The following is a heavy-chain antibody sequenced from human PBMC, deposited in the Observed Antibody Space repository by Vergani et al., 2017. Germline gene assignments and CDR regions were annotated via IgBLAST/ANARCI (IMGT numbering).Heavy chain of an antibody. Sequence: EVQLLESGGGLVQPGGSLRLSCEASGFSFPGYAMSWVRQAPGKGLEWVSSVSGSSATPYDADSVKGRFIISRDNSKNTLHLQMNSLRADDTAVYYCTKCSCGYTGYFFDYCVQGTLPTVSS. V-gene: IGHV3-23*01. D-gene: IGHD5-12*01. CDR3: TKCSCGYTGYFFDY. CDR1: GFSFPGYA. CDR2: VSGSSATP. J-gene: IGHJ4*02.